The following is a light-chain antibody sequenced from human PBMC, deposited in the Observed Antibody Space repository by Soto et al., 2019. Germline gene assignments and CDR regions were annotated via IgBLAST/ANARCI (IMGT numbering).Light chain of an antibody. Sequence: QSALTQPASVSGSPGQSITISCTGTSSDVGSYNLVSWYQQHPGKAPKLMIYEVSKRPSGVSNRFSGSKSGNTASLTISGLQADDEADYYCCSNAGSSTWVFGTGTKVTVL. CDR3: CSNAGSSTWV. CDR1: SSDVGSYNL. CDR2: EVS. J-gene: IGLJ1*01. V-gene: IGLV2-23*02.